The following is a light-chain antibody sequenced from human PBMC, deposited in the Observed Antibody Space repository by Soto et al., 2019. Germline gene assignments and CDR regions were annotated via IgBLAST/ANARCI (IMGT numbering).Light chain of an antibody. CDR1: QSVNGW. CDR2: AAS. J-gene: IGKJ1*01. CDR3: QRYNSNPWT. Sequence: DIQMTQSPSTLSASVGDRVTITCRASQSVNGWLAWYQQKPGKAPKLLIYAASNLESGVPSRFSGSGSGTEFTLTISSLQTDDSATYYCQRYNSNPWTFGHGTKVEVK. V-gene: IGKV1-5*01.